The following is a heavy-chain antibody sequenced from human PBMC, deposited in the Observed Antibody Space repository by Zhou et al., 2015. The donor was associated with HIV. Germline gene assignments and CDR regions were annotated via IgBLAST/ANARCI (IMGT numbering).Heavy chain of an antibody. Sequence: QVQLVQSGAEVKKPGSSVKVSCKASGGTFSSYAISWVRQAPGQGLEWMGGIIPIFGTANYAQKFQGRVTITADESTSTAYMELSSLRSEDTAVYYCARDWPLTVVPAAMGAFDIWGQGTMVTVSS. CDR3: ARDWPLTVVPAAMGAFDI. D-gene: IGHD2-2*01. CDR1: GGTFSSYA. CDR2: IIPIFGTA. J-gene: IGHJ3*02. V-gene: IGHV1-69*01.